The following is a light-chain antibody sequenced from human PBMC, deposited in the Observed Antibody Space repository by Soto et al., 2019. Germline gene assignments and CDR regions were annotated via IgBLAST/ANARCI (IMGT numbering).Light chain of an antibody. CDR1: QSISSF. CDR2: AAS. CDR3: QQTYITWT. Sequence: DIQMTQSPSSLSASVEDRVTITCRASQSISSFLNWYQQKPGKVPKLLIYAASTLQSEVPSRFSGSGSGTDFTLTISSLQPEDFATYYCQQTYITWTFGQGTKVEIK. J-gene: IGKJ1*01. V-gene: IGKV1-39*01.